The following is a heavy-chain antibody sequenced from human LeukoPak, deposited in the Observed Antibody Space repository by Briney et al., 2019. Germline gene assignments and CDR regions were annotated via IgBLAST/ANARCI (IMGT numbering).Heavy chain of an antibody. J-gene: IGHJ3*02. CDR1: GYSFTSYW. Sequence: HGESLKISCKGSGYSFTSYWIGWVRQMPGKGLEWMGIIYPGDSDTRYSPSFQGQVTISADKSISTAYLQWSSLKASDTAMYYCARHKGVNIAAWEAFDIWGQGTMVTVSS. V-gene: IGHV5-51*01. D-gene: IGHD6-13*01. CDR2: IYPGDSDT. CDR3: ARHKGVNIAAWEAFDI.